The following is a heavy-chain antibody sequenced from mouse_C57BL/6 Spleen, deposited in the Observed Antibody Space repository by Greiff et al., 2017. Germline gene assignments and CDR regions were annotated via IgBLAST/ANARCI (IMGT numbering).Heavy chain of an antibody. CDR2: INPGSGGT. V-gene: IGHV1-54*01. D-gene: IGHD1-1*01. CDR3: AREGGSSYEGVFDY. J-gene: IGHJ2*01. Sequence: QVQLQQSGAELVRPGTSVKVSCKASGYAFTNYLIEWVKQRPGQGLEWIGVINPGSGGTNYNEKFEGKATLTADKSSSTAYMQLSSLTSEDSAVYFCAREGGSSYEGVFDYWGQGTTLTVSS. CDR1: GYAFTNYL.